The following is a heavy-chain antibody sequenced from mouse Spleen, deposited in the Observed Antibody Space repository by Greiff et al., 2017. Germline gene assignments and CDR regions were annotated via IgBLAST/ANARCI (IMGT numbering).Heavy chain of an antibody. CDR3: ARSYDGYFYWYFDV. CDR1: GYTFTSYG. J-gene: IGHJ1*01. V-gene: IGHV1-81*01. D-gene: IGHD2-3*01. Sequence: QVQLQQSGAELARPGASVKLSCKASGYTFTSYGISWVKQRTGQGLEWIGEIYPRSGNTYYNEKFKGKATLTADKSSSTAYMELRSLTSEDSAVYFCARSYDGYFYWYFDVWGAGTTVTVSS. CDR2: IYPRSGNT.